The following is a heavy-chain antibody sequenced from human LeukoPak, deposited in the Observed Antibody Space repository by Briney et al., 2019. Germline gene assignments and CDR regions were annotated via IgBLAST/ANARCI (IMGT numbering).Heavy chain of an antibody. CDR3: ARSTNWFDP. CDR1: GGSISSSSYY. Sequence: SETLSLTCTVSGGSISSSSYYWGWIRQPPGKGLEWIGSIYYSGSTYYNPSLKSRVTISVDTSKNQFSLKLSSVTAADTAVYYCARSTNWFDPWGQGTLVTVAS. J-gene: IGHJ5*02. CDR2: IYYSGST. V-gene: IGHV4-39*07.